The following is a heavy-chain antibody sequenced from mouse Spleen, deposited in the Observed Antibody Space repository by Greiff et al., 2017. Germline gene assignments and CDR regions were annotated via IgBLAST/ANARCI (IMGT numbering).Heavy chain of an antibody. D-gene: IGHD3-2*01. V-gene: IGHV1-42*01. CDR2: INPSTGGT. CDR3: ASLTARATLDY. CDR1: GYSFTGYY. J-gene: IGHJ2*01. Sequence: VQLQQSGPELVKPGASVKISCKASGYSFTGYYMNWVKQSPEKSLEWIGEINPSTGGTTYNQKFKAKATLTVDKSSSTAYMQLKSLTSEDSAVYYCASLTARATLDYWGQGTTLTVSS.